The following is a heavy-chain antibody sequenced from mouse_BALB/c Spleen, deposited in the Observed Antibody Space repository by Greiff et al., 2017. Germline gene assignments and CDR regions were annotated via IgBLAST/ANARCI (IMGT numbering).Heavy chain of an antibody. V-gene: IGHV7-3*02. CDR3: ARDTHYYGSSYGYFDV. CDR1: GFTFTDYY. J-gene: IGHJ1*01. Sequence: EGQLVESGGGLVQPGGSLRLSCATSGFTFTDYYMSWVRQPPGKALEWLGFIRNKANGYTTEYSASVKGRFTISRDNSQSILYLQMNTLRAEDSATYYCARDTHYYGSSYGYFDVWGAGTTVTVSS. D-gene: IGHD1-1*01. CDR2: IRNKANGYTT.